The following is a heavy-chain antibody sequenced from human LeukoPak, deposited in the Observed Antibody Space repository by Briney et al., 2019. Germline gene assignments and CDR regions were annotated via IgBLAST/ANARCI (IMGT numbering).Heavy chain of an antibody. CDR3: ARKTDSSGSGDY. J-gene: IGHJ4*02. CDR2: ISGSGGST. V-gene: IGHV3-23*01. Sequence: GGSLRLSCAASGFTFSSYAMSWVRQAPGKGLEWVSAISGSGGSTYYADSVKGRFTISRDNSKNTLYLQMNSLRADDTAVYYCARKTDSSGSGDYWGQGTLVTVSS. D-gene: IGHD3-22*01. CDR1: GFTFSSYA.